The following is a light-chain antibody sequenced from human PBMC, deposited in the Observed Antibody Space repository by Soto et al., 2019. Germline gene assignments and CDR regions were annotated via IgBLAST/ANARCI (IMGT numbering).Light chain of an antibody. CDR2: DAS. J-gene: IGKJ1*01. CDR1: QSISSW. Sequence: DIQMTQSPSTLSASVGDRVTITCRASQSISSWLAWYQQKPGKAPKLLIYDASSLESGVPSRFSGSGSGTEFTLTFSILQSDDFATYYCQQYNSYAWTFGQGTKVEIK. V-gene: IGKV1-5*01. CDR3: QQYNSYAWT.